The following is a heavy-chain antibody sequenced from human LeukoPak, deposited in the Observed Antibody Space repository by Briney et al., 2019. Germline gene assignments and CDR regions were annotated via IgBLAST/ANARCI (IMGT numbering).Heavy chain of an antibody. J-gene: IGHJ4*02. Sequence: GGSLRLSCAATGFTFDDFGMSWVRQAPGKGLEWVSGINLNGASTRYADSVKGRFTISRDNAKNSLYLQMNSLRAEDTALYYCARLRGATGLDYFNYWGQGTLVTVAS. CDR3: ARLRGATGLDYFNY. CDR2: INLNGAST. V-gene: IGHV3-20*04. CDR1: GFTFDDFG. D-gene: IGHD4/OR15-4a*01.